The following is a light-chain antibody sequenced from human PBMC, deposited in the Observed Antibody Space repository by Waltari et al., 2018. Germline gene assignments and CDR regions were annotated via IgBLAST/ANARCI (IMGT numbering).Light chain of an antibody. CDR3: MQSIRVPWT. CDR2: EGS. V-gene: IGKV2D-29*01. J-gene: IGKJ1*01. Sequence: DIVVTQAPLSLSVTPGQPASISCKSSESLLHNDGKTYLYWYLKKPGQPPQLLIYEGSNRFSGVPDRFSGSGSVTDFTLKISRVEADDVGVYYCMQSIRVPWTFGQGTKVEIK. CDR1: ESLLHNDGKTY.